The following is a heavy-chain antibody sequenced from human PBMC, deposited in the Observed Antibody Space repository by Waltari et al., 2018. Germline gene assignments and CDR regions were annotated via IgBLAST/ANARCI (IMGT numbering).Heavy chain of an antibody. Sequence: QVQLMESGGGVVQPGRSLRLSCAASGFTFSDFGLHWVRQAPGKGLEWVAVVSYDGNVRYYKDSVKGRFSISRDNSKNTLYLQMNSLRLEDTAVYYCALDLQSENDDLNTYPNWFDFWGQGTLVSVSS. CDR2: VSYDGNVR. CDR3: ALDLQSENDDLNTYPNWFDF. D-gene: IGHD3-16*01. J-gene: IGHJ5*01. V-gene: IGHV3-30*03. CDR1: GFTFSDFG.